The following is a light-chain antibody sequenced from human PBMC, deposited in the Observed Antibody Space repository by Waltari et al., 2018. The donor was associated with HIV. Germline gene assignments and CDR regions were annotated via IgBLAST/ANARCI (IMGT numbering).Light chain of an antibody. CDR3: QQTYSVSIT. CDR1: QNIKTL. J-gene: IGKJ5*01. V-gene: IGKV1-39*01. CDR2: GVS. Sequence: QLTQSPSSLSPSLGDKVTITCRPSQNIKTLLNWYQMRPGKAPRLLIYGVSGLPAGVPSRFTGGGSGSDFTLTINNLQPEDFASYFCQQTYSVSITFGPGTRVEI.